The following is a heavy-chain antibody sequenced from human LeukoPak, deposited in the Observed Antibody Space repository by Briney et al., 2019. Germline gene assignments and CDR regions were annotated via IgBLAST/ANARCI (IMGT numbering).Heavy chain of an antibody. V-gene: IGHV3-30*18. D-gene: IGHD5-12*01. CDR3: AKDGYSGYDLGIYGMDV. CDR2: ISYDGSNK. CDR1: GFTFSSYG. J-gene: IGHJ6*02. Sequence: PGGSLRLSCAASGFTFSSYGMHWVRQAPGKGLEWVAVISYDGSNKYYADSVKGRFTISRDNSKNTLYLQMNSLRAEDTAVYYCAKDGYSGYDLGIYGMDVWGQGTTVTVSS.